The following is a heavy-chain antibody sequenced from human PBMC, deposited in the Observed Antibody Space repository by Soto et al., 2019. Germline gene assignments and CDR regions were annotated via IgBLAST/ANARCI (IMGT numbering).Heavy chain of an antibody. CDR1: RGSMSSYY. CDR3: ARGAAAGVDYGMDV. V-gene: IGHV4-4*07. D-gene: IGHD6-13*01. Sequence: ASETLSLTCTVSRGSMSSYYWTWIRQPAGKGLEWIGRIYTGGGTNHNPSLRSRVTILVDTSKRQFSLRLSSVTAADTAVYFCARGAAAGVDYGMDVWGQGTTVTVSS. J-gene: IGHJ6*02. CDR2: IYTGGGT.